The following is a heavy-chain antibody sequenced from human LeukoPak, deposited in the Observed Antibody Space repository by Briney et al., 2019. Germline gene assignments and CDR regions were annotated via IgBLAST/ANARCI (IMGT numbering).Heavy chain of an antibody. J-gene: IGHJ4*02. D-gene: IGHD3-10*01. Sequence: GGSLRLSCAASGFTFSDYWMSWVRQAPGKGLEWVANIKYHGSDEHYVDSVRGRFTISRGNAKNSLFLQMNSLRAEDTAVYYCARIGGSGTYWDYWGQGTLVTVSS. CDR2: IKYHGSDE. V-gene: IGHV3-7*01. CDR1: GFTFSDYW. CDR3: ARIGGSGTYWDY.